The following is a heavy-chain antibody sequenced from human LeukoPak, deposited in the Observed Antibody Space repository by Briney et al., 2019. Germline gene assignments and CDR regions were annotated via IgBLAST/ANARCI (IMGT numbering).Heavy chain of an antibody. CDR1: GFTFSSYW. V-gene: IGHV3-30*03. CDR3: ARGGVAVAGTGWFDP. J-gene: IGHJ5*02. CDR2: IPYDGSNK. D-gene: IGHD6-19*01. Sequence: GGSLRLSCAASGFTFSSYWMSWVRQAPGKGLEWVAVIPYDGSNKYYADSVKGRFTISRDNSKNTLYLQMNSLRAEDTAVYYCARGGVAVAGTGWFDPWGQGTLVTVSS.